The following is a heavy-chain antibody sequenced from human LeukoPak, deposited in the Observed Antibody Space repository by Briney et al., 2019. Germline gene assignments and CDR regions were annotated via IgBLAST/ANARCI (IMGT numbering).Heavy chain of an antibody. CDR3: AKDIRGVGATCFDY. Sequence: GGSLRLSCAVSGFTFSSYAMSWVRQAPGKGLEWVSAISGSGGSTYYADSVKGRFTISRDNSKNTLYLQMNSLRAEDTAVYYCAKDIRGVGATCFDYWGQGTLVTVSS. D-gene: IGHD1-26*01. V-gene: IGHV3-23*01. J-gene: IGHJ4*02. CDR2: ISGSGGST. CDR1: GFTFSSYA.